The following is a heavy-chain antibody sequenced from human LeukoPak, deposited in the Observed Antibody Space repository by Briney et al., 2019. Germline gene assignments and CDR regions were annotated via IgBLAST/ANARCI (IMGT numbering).Heavy chain of an antibody. CDR3: ARTADYGDFVPWYYYGMDV. CDR2: IIPIFGTA. J-gene: IGHJ6*02. CDR1: GGTFSSYA. V-gene: IGHV1-69*13. D-gene: IGHD4-17*01. Sequence: SVKVSCKASGGTFSSYAISWVRQAPGQGLEWMGGIIPIFGTANYAQKFQGRVTITADESTSTAYMELSSLRSEDTAVYYCARTADYGDFVPWYYYGMDVWGQGATVTVSS.